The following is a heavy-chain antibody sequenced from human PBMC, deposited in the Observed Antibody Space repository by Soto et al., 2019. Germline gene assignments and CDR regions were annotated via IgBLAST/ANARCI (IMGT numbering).Heavy chain of an antibody. CDR1: GYSFTSNW. J-gene: IGHJ4*02. CDR3: ARGAGPLDYYDSSGYYRAPCYFDY. CDR2: IYPGDSDT. D-gene: IGHD3-22*01. Sequence: EVQLVQSGAEVKKPGETLKISCKGSGYSFTSNWIGWVRQMPGKGLEWMGIIYPGDSDTRYSPSFQGQVTISADKSISTAYLQWSSLKASDTAMYYFARGAGPLDYYDSSGYYRAPCYFDYWGQGTLVTVSS. V-gene: IGHV5-51*01.